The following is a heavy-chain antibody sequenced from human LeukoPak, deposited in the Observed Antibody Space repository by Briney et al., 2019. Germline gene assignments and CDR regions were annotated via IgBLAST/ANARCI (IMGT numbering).Heavy chain of an antibody. V-gene: IGHV4-30-2*01. D-gene: IGHD4-17*01. Sequence: SQTLSLTCAVSGGSISSGGYSWSWIRQPPGKGLEWIGYIYHSGSTYYNPSLKSRVTISVDRSKNQFSLKLSSVTATDTAVYYCAREGDYGALDYWGQGTLVTVSS. CDR3: AREGDYGALDY. J-gene: IGHJ4*02. CDR2: IYHSGST. CDR1: GGSISSGGYS.